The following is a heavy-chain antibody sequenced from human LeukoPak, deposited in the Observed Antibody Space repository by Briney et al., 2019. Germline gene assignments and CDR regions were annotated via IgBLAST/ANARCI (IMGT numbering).Heavy chain of an antibody. J-gene: IGHJ5*02. CDR3: AREEGLFVVVPAAPNWFDP. Sequence: SVTVSCKASGGTFSSYAISWVRQAPGQGLEWMGRIIPIFGIANYAQKFQGRVTITADKSTSTAYMELSSLRSEDTAVYYCAREEGLFVVVPAAPNWFDPWGQGTLVTVSS. V-gene: IGHV1-69*04. D-gene: IGHD2-2*01. CDR1: GGTFSSYA. CDR2: IIPIFGIA.